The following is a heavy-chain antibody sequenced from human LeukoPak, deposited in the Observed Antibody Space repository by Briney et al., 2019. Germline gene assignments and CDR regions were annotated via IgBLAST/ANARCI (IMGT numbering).Heavy chain of an antibody. CDR1: GFTFSSYA. Sequence: PGRSLRLSGAASGFTFSSYAMHWVRQAPGKGLEWVAVISYDGSNKYYADSVKGRFTISTDNSKNTLYLQMNSLRAEDTAVYYCARARRGYRIYYYYGMDVWGQGTTVTVSS. D-gene: IGHD5-18*01. V-gene: IGHV3-30-3*01. J-gene: IGHJ6*02. CDR2: ISYDGSNK. CDR3: ARARRGYRIYYYYGMDV.